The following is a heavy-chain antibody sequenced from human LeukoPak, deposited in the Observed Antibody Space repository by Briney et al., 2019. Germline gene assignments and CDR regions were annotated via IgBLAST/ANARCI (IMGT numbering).Heavy chain of an antibody. CDR3: ARQVIPAAIFQYFQH. CDR1: GFTFSNYW. D-gene: IGHD2-2*02. CDR2: IKQDGSEK. Sequence: GGSLRLSCAASGFTFSNYWMSWVRQAPGKGLEWVANIKQDGSEKYYVDSVRGRFTISRDNAKNSLYLQMNSLRAEDTAVYYCARQVIPAAIFQYFQHWGQGTLVAVSS. V-gene: IGHV3-7*01. J-gene: IGHJ1*01.